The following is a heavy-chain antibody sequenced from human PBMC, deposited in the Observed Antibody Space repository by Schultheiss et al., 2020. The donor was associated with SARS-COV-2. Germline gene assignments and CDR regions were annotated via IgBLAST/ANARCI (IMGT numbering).Heavy chain of an antibody. J-gene: IGHJ6*03. Sequence: GESLKISCAASGFTFSSYGMHWVRQAPGKGLEWISYISASSNTIYYADSVKGRFTISRHNSKNTLYLQMNSLRAEDTAVYYCARALRYYYMDVWGKGTTVTVSS. CDR2: ISASSNTI. V-gene: IGHV3-48*01. CDR3: ARALRYYYMDV. D-gene: IGHD4/OR15-4a*01. CDR1: GFTFSSYG.